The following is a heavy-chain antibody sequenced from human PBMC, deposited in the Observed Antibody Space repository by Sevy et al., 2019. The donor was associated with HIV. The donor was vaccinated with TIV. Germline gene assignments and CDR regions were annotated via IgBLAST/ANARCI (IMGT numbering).Heavy chain of an antibody. V-gene: IGHV3-30*04. Sequence: GGSLRLSCAASGFTFSDYRMHWVRQAPGKGLEWVAVISSDGRNNKYNADSVKGRFTISRDNSKNTVYLQMNSLRAEDTAIYYCARDRGEILSSAFDYWGQGTLVTVSS. D-gene: IGHD3-16*01. CDR2: ISSDGRNNK. CDR1: GFTFSDYR. J-gene: IGHJ4*02. CDR3: ARDRGEILSSAFDY.